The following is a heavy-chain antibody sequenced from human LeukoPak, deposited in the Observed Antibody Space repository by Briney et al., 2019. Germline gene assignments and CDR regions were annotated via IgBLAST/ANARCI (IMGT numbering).Heavy chain of an antibody. CDR1: RYTFTSYD. D-gene: IGHD1-26*01. V-gene: IGHV1-8*01. J-gene: IGHJ4*02. Sequence: ASVKVSCKASRYTFTSYDTNWVRQATGQGLKWMGRMNPNSGNPGYVQKFQGRVTMTRNTSISTAYIELSSLRSEDTAVYYCARGRLVGAGYYFDYWGQGTLVSVSS. CDR3: ARGRLVGAGYYFDY. CDR2: MNPNSGNP.